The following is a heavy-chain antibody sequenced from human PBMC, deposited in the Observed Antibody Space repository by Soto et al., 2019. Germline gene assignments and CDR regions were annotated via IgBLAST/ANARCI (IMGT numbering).Heavy chain of an antibody. Sequence: GGSLRLSCAASGFTFSSYGMHWVRQAPGKGLEWVAVIWYDGSNKYYADSVKGRFTISRDNSKNTLYLQMNSLRAEDTAVYYCARDQMKGSGSYYNEDYYYYGMDVWGQGTTVTVSS. CDR3: ARDQMKGSGSYYNEDYYYYGMDV. J-gene: IGHJ6*02. CDR1: GFTFSSYG. CDR2: IWYDGSNK. D-gene: IGHD3-10*01. V-gene: IGHV3-33*01.